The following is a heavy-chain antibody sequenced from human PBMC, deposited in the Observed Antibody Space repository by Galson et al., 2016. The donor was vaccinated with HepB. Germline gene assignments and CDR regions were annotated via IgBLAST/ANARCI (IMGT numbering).Heavy chain of an antibody. J-gene: IGHJ4*02. CDR2: IIPVFGTP. CDR3: ASAGDRSGYYPFDN. Sequence: SVKVSCKASGYTFTSYDINWVRQAPGQGLEWMGGIIPVFGTPNYAQKFRGRVAITADEVTKTAYMELSSLRSEDTAVYYCASAGDRSGYYPFDNWGQGTLVTVSS. D-gene: IGHD3-22*01. V-gene: IGHV1-69*13. CDR1: GYTFTSYD.